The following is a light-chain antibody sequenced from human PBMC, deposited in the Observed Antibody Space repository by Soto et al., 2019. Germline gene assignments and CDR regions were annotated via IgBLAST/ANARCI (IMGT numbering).Light chain of an antibody. CDR1: QSVSSIY. CDR2: ATS. J-gene: IGKJ2*03. Sequence: EIVLTQSPGTLSLSLGERATLSCRASQSVSSIYLAWYQQKPGQPPRLLIYATSSRATGIPDRFSGSGSGKDFTLTISRLEPEDFAVYYCQQYGNSPRYSFGQGTKLEIK. V-gene: IGKV3-20*01. CDR3: QQYGNSPRYS.